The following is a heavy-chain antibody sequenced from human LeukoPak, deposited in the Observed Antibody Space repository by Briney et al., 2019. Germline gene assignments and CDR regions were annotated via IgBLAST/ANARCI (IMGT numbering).Heavy chain of an antibody. CDR1: GGSISSGSYY. V-gene: IGHV4-61*02. CDR3: ARVYKRGGYQNWFDP. J-gene: IGHJ5*02. Sequence: SQTLSLTCTVSGGSISSGSYYWSWIRQPAGKGLEWIGRIYTSGSTNYNPSLKSRVTISVDTSKNQFSLKLSSVTAADTAAYYCARVYKRGGYQNWFDPWGQGTLVTVSS. D-gene: IGHD3-22*01. CDR2: IYTSGST.